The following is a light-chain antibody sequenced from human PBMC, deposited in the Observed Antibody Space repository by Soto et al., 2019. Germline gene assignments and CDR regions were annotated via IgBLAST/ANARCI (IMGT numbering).Light chain of an antibody. CDR2: GTS. J-gene: IGKJ3*01. CDR1: ERIYSAY. CDR3: QQYGSSLFT. V-gene: IGKV3-20*01. Sequence: PGERATLSCRASERIYSAYLGWYQQKPGQAPRLLIYGTSSRATGIPDRFSGSGSGTEFTLTISSLQSEDFAVYYCQQYGSSLFTFGPGTKVDIK.